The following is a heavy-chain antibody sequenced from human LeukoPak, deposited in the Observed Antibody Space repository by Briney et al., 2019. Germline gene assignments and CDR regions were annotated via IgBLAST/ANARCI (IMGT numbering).Heavy chain of an antibody. CDR3: AREERGYSYGYPWYFDY. J-gene: IGHJ4*02. V-gene: IGHV4-4*07. CDR2: IYSNGDT. Sequence: PSETLSLTCTVSGGSISGYYWSWIRQPAGQGLEWIGRIYSNGDTRYNPSLKSRVTMSVDTSKNQLSLKLGPVTAADTAVYYCAREERGYSYGYPWYFDYWGQGTLVTVSS. D-gene: IGHD5-18*01. CDR1: GGSISGYY.